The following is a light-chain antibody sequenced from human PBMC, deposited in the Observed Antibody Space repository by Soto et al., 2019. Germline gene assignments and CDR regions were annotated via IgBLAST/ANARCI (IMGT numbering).Light chain of an antibody. CDR3: QQYNSYSYT. J-gene: IGKJ2*01. CDR1: QTISSW. Sequence: DIRMTQSPSTLSASVGDRVTITCRASQTISSWLAWYQQKPGTAPQLLIYKASTLESGVPSRFSGSGSGTEFTLTISSLQPDDFATYYCQQYNSYSYTFGQGTKVEIK. V-gene: IGKV1-5*03. CDR2: KAS.